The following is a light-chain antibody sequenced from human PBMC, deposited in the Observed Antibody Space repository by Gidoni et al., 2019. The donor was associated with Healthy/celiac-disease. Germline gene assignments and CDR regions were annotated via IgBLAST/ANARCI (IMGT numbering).Light chain of an antibody. CDR3: QQSYSTLWT. V-gene: IGKV1-39*01. CDR1: QSISSY. Sequence: DIQLTQSPSSLSASLGDRDTITCRASQSISSYLNWYQQKPGKAPKLLSYAASSLQSGVPSRFSGSGSGTDFTLTISSLQPEDFATYYCQQSYSTLWTFGQGTKVEIK. J-gene: IGKJ1*01. CDR2: AAS.